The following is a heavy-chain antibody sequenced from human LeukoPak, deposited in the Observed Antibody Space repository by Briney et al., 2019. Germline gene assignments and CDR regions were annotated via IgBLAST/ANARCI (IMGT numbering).Heavy chain of an antibody. Sequence: PGGTLRLSCAASGFTFSSYGMSWVRQAPGKGLEWVSAISGSGGSTFYADSVKGRFTISRDNSKNTLYLQMNSLRAEDTAVYYCARELVSSIAAAGTLDYWGQGTLVTVSS. CDR1: GFTFSSYG. CDR2: ISGSGGST. CDR3: ARELVSSIAAAGTLDY. D-gene: IGHD6-13*01. J-gene: IGHJ4*02. V-gene: IGHV3-23*01.